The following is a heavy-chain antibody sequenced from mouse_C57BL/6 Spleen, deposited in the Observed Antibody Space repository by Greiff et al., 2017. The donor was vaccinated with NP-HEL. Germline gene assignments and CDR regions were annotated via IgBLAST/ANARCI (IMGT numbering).Heavy chain of an antibody. D-gene: IGHD2-3*01. CDR3: AREDDGYFY. CDR2: IDPSDSYT. V-gene: IGHV1-69*01. Sequence: QVQLQQSGAELVMPGASVKLSCKASGYTFTSYWMHWVKQRPGQGLEWIGEIDPSDSYTNYNQKFKGKSTLTVDKSSSTAYMQLSSLTSEDSAVYYCAREDDGYFYWGQGTLVTVSA. J-gene: IGHJ3*01. CDR1: GYTFTSYW.